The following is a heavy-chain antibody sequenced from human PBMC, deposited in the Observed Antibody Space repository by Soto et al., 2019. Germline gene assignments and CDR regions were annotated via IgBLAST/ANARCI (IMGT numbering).Heavy chain of an antibody. V-gene: IGHV3-66*01. Sequence: EVQLVESGGGLVQPGGSLRLSCAASGFTVSSNYMSWVRQAPGKGLEWVSAIYSGGSTYYADSVKGRFTISRDNSKNTLYLQMNSLRAEDTAVYYCATIPGDAGPCAGSDYFDYWGQGTLVTVSS. D-gene: IGHD7-27*01. CDR2: IYSGGST. CDR1: GFTVSSNY. CDR3: ATIPGDAGPCAGSDYFDY. J-gene: IGHJ4*02.